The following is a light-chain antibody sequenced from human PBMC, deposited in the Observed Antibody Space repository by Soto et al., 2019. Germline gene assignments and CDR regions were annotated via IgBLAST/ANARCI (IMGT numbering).Light chain of an antibody. CDR2: VAS. CDR3: QQSFSIPQT. V-gene: IGKV1-39*01. J-gene: IGKJ4*01. Sequence: DIQMTQSPSSLSASVGDSVTITCRASPSINTYLSWYQQKPGKAPKLLINVASTLQGGVPSRFSGSGSGTEFTHAISSLQPEDSATYYCQQSFSIPQTFGGGTRVEIK. CDR1: PSINTY.